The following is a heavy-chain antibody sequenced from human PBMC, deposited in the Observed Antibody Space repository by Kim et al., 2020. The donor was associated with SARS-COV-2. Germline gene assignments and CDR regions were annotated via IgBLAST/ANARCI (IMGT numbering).Heavy chain of an antibody. CDR1: GYTFTSYA. CDR2: INTNTGNP. V-gene: IGHV7-4-1*02. CDR3: ARVPPLPYYYDSSGYYGDY. J-gene: IGHJ4*02. D-gene: IGHD3-22*01. Sequence: ASVKVSCKASGYTFTSYAMNWVRQAPGQGLEWMVWINTNTGNPTYAQGFTGRFVFSLDTSVSTAYLQISSLKAEDTAVYYCARVPPLPYYYDSSGYYGDYWGQGTLVTVSS.